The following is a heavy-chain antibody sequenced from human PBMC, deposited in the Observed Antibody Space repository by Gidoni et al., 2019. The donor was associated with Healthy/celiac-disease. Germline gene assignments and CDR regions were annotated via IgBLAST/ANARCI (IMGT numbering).Heavy chain of an antibody. CDR2: IHHSGST. CDR1: GGSFSGYY. CDR3: ASLRGIAAAGY. V-gene: IGHV4-34*01. Sequence: QVQLQQWGAGLLKPSETLSLTCAVYGGSFSGYYWSWIRQPPGKGLEWIGEIHHSGSTNYNPSLKSRVTISVDTSKNQFSLKLSSVTAADTAVYYCASLRGIAAAGYWGQGTLVTVSS. D-gene: IGHD6-13*01. J-gene: IGHJ4*02.